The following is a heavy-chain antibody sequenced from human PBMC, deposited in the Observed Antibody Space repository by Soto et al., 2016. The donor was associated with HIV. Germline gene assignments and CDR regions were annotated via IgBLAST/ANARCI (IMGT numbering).Heavy chain of an antibody. J-gene: IGHJ4*02. Sequence: VQLVQSGAEVKKPGASVKVSCTASGYTFSGYYMHWVRQAPGQGLEWMGWILPNTGGTKYAQNLQGRVTMTRNTSISTAYMEVTSLRSDDTAVYYCVSYGYWGQGTLVTVSS. CDR3: VSYGY. CDR1: GYTFSGYY. D-gene: IGHD3-16*01. CDR2: ILPNTGGT. V-gene: IGHV1-2*02.